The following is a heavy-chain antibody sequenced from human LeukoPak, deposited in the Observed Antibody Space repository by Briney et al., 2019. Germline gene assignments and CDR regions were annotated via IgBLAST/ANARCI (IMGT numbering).Heavy chain of an antibody. Sequence: GGSLRLSCAASGFTFSTYWMNWVRQAPGKGLEWVANIKVDGSEKYYTDSVKGRFTISRDNAKNSLYLQMNSLRAEDTAVYYCARGYWYYFDYWGQGTLVTVPS. J-gene: IGHJ4*02. CDR1: GFTFSTYW. CDR3: ARGYWYYFDY. CDR2: IKVDGSEK. V-gene: IGHV3-7*01. D-gene: IGHD2-8*02.